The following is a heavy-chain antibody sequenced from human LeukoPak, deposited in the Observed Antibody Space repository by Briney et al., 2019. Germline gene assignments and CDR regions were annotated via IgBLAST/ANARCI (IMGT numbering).Heavy chain of an antibody. Sequence: PGGSLRLSCAASGFTFSSYGMHWVRQAPGKGLEWVAVISYDGSNKYYADSVKGRFTISRDNSKNTLYLQMNSLRAEDTAVYYCAKGGTYYYDSSGYYPVSYWGQGTLVTVSS. CDR3: AKGGTYYYDSSGYYPVSY. CDR2: ISYDGSNK. CDR1: GFTFSSYG. D-gene: IGHD3-22*01. J-gene: IGHJ4*02. V-gene: IGHV3-30*18.